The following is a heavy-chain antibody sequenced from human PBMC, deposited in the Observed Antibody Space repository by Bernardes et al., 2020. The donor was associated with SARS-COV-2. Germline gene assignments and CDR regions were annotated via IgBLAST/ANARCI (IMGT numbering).Heavy chain of an antibody. Sequence: GGSLRLSCAASGFIFSTYGVHWVRQAPGKGLEWVAVIWYDGSNKYYADSLKGRFTISRDNSKNTLYLQMNSLRAEDTAIYYCVRGGDGQHPLDYWGQGTLVTVSS. D-gene: IGHD3-16*01. CDR3: VRGGDGQHPLDY. CDR2: IWYDGSNK. CDR1: GFIFSTYG. V-gene: IGHV3-33*01. J-gene: IGHJ4*02.